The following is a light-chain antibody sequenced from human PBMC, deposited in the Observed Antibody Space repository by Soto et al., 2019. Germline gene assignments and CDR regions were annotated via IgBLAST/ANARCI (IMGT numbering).Light chain of an antibody. Sequence: QSALTQPASVSGSPGQSITISCTGTSSDVGGYIYVSWYQQHPGKAPKLVIYEVSNRPSGVSDRFSGSKSGNTASLTISGVQAEDEATYYCSAYRRGIIVFGGGTKVTVL. CDR1: SSDVGGYIY. CDR2: EVS. J-gene: IGLJ2*01. V-gene: IGLV2-14*01. CDR3: SAYRRGIIV.